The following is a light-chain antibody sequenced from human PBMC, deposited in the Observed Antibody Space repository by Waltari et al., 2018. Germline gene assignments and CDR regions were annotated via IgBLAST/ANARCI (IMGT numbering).Light chain of an antibody. Sequence: QSVLTQPPSASGTPGQRVTISCSGSSSNIGSNIVNWYQQLPGTAPKLLIYTNNQRPAGVPDRFSGSKSGTAASRASSGLQSEDEADYHCAAWDDSLTAWVFGGGTKLTVL. CDR3: AAWDDSLTAWV. J-gene: IGLJ3*02. V-gene: IGLV1-44*01. CDR2: TNN. CDR1: SSNIGSNI.